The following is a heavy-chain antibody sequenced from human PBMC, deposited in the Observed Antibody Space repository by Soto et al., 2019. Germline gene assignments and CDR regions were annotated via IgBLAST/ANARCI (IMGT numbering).Heavy chain of an antibody. V-gene: IGHV3-9*01. D-gene: IGHD2-15*01. CDR1: GFIFDEYG. CDR2: ISWNSGTI. J-gene: IGHJ6*02. Sequence: GGSLRLSCAASGFIFDEYGMHWVRQAPGKGLEWVSGISWNSGTIGYADSVKGRFTISRDNAKNSLYLQMNSLRDEDTAFYYCAKSRGGTANGMDVWGQGTTVTVSS. CDR3: AKSRGGTANGMDV.